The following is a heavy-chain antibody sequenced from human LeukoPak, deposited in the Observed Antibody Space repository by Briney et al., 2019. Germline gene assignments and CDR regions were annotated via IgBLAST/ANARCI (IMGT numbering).Heavy chain of an antibody. CDR3: ATPIAAAGMPDDAFDI. CDR1: GGSFSGYY. V-gene: IGHV4-34*01. J-gene: IGHJ3*02. D-gene: IGHD6-13*01. CDR2: INHSGST. Sequence: SETLSLTCAVYGGSFSGYYWSWIRQPPGKGLEWIGEINHSGSTNYNPSLKGRVTISVDTSKNQFSLKLSSVTAADTAVYYCATPIAAAGMPDDAFDIWGQGTMVTVSS.